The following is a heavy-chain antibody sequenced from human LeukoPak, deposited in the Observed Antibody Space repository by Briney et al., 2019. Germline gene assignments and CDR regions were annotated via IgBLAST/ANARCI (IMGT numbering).Heavy chain of an antibody. CDR1: GFTFDDYA. CDR3: AKDRTGYSSSWYPYYFDY. J-gene: IGHJ4*02. V-gene: IGHV3-9*01. D-gene: IGHD6-13*01. CDR2: ISWNSGSI. Sequence: GGSLRLSCAASGFTFDDYAMHWVRQAPGKGLEWVSGISWNSGSIGYADSVKGRFTISRDNAKNSLYLQMNSLRAEDTALYYCAKDRTGYSSSWYPYYFDYWGQGTLVTVSS.